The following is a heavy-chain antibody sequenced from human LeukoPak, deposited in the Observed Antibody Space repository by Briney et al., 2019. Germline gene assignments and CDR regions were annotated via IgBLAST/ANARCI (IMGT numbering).Heavy chain of an antibody. CDR1: GGSISSYY. Sequence: PSETLSLTCTVSGGSISSYYWSWIRQPPGKGLEWIGYIYYSGSTNYNPSLKSRVTISVDTSKNQFSLKLNSVTAADTAVYYCARSGASFGTSEYWGQGTLVTVSS. CDR3: ARSGASFGTSEY. CDR2: IYYSGST. D-gene: IGHD5-18*01. J-gene: IGHJ4*02. V-gene: IGHV4-59*01.